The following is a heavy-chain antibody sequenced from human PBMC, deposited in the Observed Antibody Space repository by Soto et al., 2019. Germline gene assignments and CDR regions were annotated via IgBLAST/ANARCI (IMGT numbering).Heavy chain of an antibody. CDR2: ISSSGVST. D-gene: IGHD4-17*01. Sequence: EVQLLESGGGLVQPGGSLRLSCAASGFTFSSYAMSWVRQAPGKGLEWVSAISSSGVSTYYADSVKGRFTISRDNSKNTLYLQMNSLRAEETAVYYCAKAFAERVTTWCWGQGTLVTVSS. CDR3: AKAFAERVTTWC. CDR1: GFTFSSYA. J-gene: IGHJ4*02. V-gene: IGHV3-23*01.